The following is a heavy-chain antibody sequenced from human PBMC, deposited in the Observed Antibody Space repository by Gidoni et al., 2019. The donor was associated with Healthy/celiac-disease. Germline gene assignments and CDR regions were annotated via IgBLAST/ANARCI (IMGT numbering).Heavy chain of an antibody. J-gene: IGHJ6*02. CDR3: ARVGNDYSYYYYYGMDV. Sequence: QVQLQESGPGLVKPSETLSLTCTVSGCSISSYYWSWIRQPPGKGLEWIGYIYYSGSTNYNPSLKSRVTISLDTSKNQFSLKLSSVTAADTAVYYWARVGNDYSYYYYYGMDVWGQGTTVTVSS. CDR2: IYYSGST. CDR1: GCSISSYY. D-gene: IGHD1-1*01. V-gene: IGHV4-59*01.